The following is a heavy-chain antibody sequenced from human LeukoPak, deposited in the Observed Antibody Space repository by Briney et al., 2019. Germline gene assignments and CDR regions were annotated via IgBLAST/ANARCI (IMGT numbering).Heavy chain of an antibody. CDR1: GGSFSGYY. CDR3: AARTDLSSVVPH. D-gene: IGHD2-21*01. CDR2: INHSGST. Sequence: SETLSLTCAVYGGSFSGYYWSWIRQPPGKGLEWIGEINHSGSTNYNPSLKSRVTISVDTSKNQSSLKLSSVTAADTAVYYCAARTDLSSVVPHWGQGTLVTVSS. J-gene: IGHJ4*02. V-gene: IGHV4-34*01.